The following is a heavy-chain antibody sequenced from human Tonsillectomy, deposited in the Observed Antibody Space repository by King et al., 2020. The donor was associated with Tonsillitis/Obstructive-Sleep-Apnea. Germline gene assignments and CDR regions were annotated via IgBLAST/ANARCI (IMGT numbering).Heavy chain of an antibody. CDR3: AGHGSGGSWGAFDI. CDR2: IYPGDSDT. J-gene: IGHJ3*02. Sequence: VQLVESGPEVKKPGESLKISCQSSGYGFTTFWIGWVRQMPGKGLEWMGIIYPGDSDTTYSPSFQGQVTMSVDKFINTAYLQWSSLKASDTAIYYCAGHGSGGSWGAFDIWGQGTVVTVSS. CDR1: GYGFTTFW. D-gene: IGHD2-15*01. V-gene: IGHV5-51*01.